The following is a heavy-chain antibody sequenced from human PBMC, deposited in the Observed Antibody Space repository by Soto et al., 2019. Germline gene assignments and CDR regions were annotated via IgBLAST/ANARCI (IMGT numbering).Heavy chain of an antibody. CDR3: ARGEKEGYCSGGSCYSN. Sequence: QVQLVQSGAEVKKPGSSVKVSCKASGGTFSSYTISWVRQAPGQGLEWMGRIIPILGIANYAQKFQGRVKNSREKTTSTAYMELSSLRSEDTAVYYCARGEKEGYCSGGSCYSNWGQGTLVTVSS. D-gene: IGHD2-15*01. V-gene: IGHV1-69*02. CDR2: IIPILGIA. J-gene: IGHJ4*02. CDR1: GGTFSSYT.